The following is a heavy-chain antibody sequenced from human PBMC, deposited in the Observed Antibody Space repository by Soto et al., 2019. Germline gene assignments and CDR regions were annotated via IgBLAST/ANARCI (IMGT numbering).Heavy chain of an antibody. CDR1: GFTFSSHW. J-gene: IGHJ4*02. V-gene: IGHV3-7*01. Sequence: EVQLVESGGGLVQPGGSLRLSCAASGFTFSSHWMHWVRQAPGKGLEWVANIKQDGSDKHYVDSVKGRFTNSRDNAKNSLYLQMNSLRAEDTAIYYCANGPGYCIGDWGQGTQVTVSS. CDR3: ANGPGYCIGD. CDR2: IKQDGSDK. D-gene: IGHD6-25*01.